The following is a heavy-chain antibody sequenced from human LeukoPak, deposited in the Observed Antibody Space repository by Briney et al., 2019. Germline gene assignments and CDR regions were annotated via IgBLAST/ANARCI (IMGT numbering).Heavy chain of an antibody. J-gene: IGHJ6*03. V-gene: IGHV3-30*02. CDR2: IWYGGSNK. CDR3: AKDGTPAAQLYYYYYMDV. CDR1: GFTFSSYG. Sequence: GGSLRLSCAASGFTFSSYGMHWVRQAPGKGLEWVAVIWYGGSNKYYADSVKGRFTISRDNSKNTLYLQMNSLRAEDTAVYYCAKDGTPAAQLYYYYYMDVWGKGTTVTVSS. D-gene: IGHD2-2*01.